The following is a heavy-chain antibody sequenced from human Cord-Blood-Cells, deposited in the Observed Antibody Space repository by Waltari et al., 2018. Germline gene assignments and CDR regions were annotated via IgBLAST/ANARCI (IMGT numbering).Heavy chain of an antibody. CDR2: ISYEGSNK. J-gene: IGHJ4*02. Sequence: QVQLVESGGGVVQPGRSLRLSCAASGFTFSSYAMHWVRQAPGRGREGVAVISYEGSNKDYADSVKGRFTISRDNSKNTLYLQMNSLRAEDTAVYYCARDSSSWYYWGQGTLVTVSS. CDR1: GFTFSSYA. V-gene: IGHV3-30-3*01. CDR3: ARDSSSWYY. D-gene: IGHD6-13*01.